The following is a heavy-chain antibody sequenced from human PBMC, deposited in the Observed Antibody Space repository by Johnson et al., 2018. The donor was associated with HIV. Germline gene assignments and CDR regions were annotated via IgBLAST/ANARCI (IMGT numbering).Heavy chain of an antibody. CDR3: ARGRSLRSVAGDDAFDI. V-gene: IGHV3-30-3*01. J-gene: IGHJ3*02. D-gene: IGHD6-19*01. Sequence: QVQLVESGGGVVQPGRSLRLSCVASGFTFSSYAMHWVRQAPGKGLEWVAVISYDGSNKYYADSVKGRFTISRDNSKNTLYLQMNSLRAEDTAVYYCARGRSLRSVAGDDAFDIWGQGTMVTVSS. CDR1: GFTFSSYA. CDR2: ISYDGSNK.